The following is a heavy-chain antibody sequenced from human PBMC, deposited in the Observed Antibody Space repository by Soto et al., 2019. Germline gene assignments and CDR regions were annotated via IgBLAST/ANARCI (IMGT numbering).Heavy chain of an antibody. Sequence: ASETLSLTCTVSGDSISSGYYWAWIRQPPGKGLEWIGSIYHTGTTYYNPSLKSRVTISVDTSKNQFSLKLSSVTAADTAVYYCARSTYKRYFQHWGQGTLVTVSS. CDR1: GDSISSGYY. V-gene: IGHV4-38-2*02. D-gene: IGHD1-1*01. J-gene: IGHJ1*01. CDR3: ARSTYKRYFQH. CDR2: IYHTGTT.